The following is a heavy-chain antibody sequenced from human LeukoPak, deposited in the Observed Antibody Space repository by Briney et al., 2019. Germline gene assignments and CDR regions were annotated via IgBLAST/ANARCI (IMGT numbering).Heavy chain of an antibody. CDR3: AKDRDTSGYTH. D-gene: IGHD3-22*01. V-gene: IGHV3-43*02. CDR1: GFTFDDYA. CDR2: ITGGGGRT. J-gene: IGHJ4*02. Sequence: GGSLRLSCAASGFTFDDYAMHWVRQAPGKGLEWVSFITGGGGRTYYADSVKGRFTISRDNSKKSLYLQMSRLRTEDTALYFCAKDRDTSGYTHWGQGTLVSVSS.